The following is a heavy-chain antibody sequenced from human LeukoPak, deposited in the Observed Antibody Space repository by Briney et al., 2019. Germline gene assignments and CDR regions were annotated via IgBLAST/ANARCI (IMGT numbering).Heavy chain of an antibody. CDR2: INPNSGGT. D-gene: IGHD2-8*01. V-gene: IGHV1-2*02. CDR3: ARVEYCTKGVCINFDL. J-gene: IGHJ4*02. Sequence: GASLKVSCKASGYTFTGPYIHRMRQAPGQGLEWMGWINPNSGGTKYAQKFQGRVTVTRDTSTSTAYMELSGLRADDTAAYYCARVEYCTKGVCINFDLWGQGTLVTVSS. CDR1: GYTFTGPY.